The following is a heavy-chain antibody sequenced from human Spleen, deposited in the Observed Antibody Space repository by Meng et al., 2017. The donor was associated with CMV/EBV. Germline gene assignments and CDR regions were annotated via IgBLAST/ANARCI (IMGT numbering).Heavy chain of an antibody. CDR2: INPNSGGT. V-gene: IGHV1-2*02. CDR1: GYTFTGYY. D-gene: IGHD5-12*01. Sequence: ASVKVSCKASGYTFTGYYMHWVRQAPGQGLEWMGWINPNSGGTNYAQKFQGRVTMTRDTSTSTVYMELSSLRSEDTAVYYCARDPFPRGYDYYFDYWGQGTLVTVSS. CDR3: ARDPFPRGYDYYFDY. J-gene: IGHJ4*02.